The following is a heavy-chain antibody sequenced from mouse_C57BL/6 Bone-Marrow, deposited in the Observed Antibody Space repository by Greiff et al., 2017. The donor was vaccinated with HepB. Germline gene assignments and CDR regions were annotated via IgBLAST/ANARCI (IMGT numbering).Heavy chain of an antibody. V-gene: IGHV1-55*01. Sequence: VKLQQPGAELVKPGASVKMSCKASGYTFTSYWITWVKQRPGQGLEWIGDIYPGSGSTNYNEKFKSKATLTVDTSSSTAYMQLSSLTSEDSAVYYCARSRIYYGNSDFDYWGQGTTLTVSS. CDR1: GYTFTSYW. D-gene: IGHD2-1*01. CDR3: ARSRIYYGNSDFDY. CDR2: IYPGSGST. J-gene: IGHJ2*01.